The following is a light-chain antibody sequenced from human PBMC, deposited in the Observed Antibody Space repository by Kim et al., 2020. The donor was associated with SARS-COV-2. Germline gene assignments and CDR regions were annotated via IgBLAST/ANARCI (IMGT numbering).Light chain of an antibody. CDR1: HDISTF. V-gene: IGKV1-12*01. J-gene: IGKJ4*01. CDR3: QQPTSFPLT. CDR2: SAS. Sequence: ASVGDRVSITCRASHDISTFLAWYQQRPGRAPKLLIYSASNLESGVPSRFSGSGSGTEFTLTISSLQPEDIATYYCQQPTSFPLTFGGGTKVYIK.